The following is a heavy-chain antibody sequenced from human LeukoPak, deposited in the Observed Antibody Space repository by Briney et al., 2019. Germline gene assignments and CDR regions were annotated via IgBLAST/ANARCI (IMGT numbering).Heavy chain of an antibody. CDR3: ARDPYDSSGYYFDY. CDR1: GFTFSSYA. J-gene: IGHJ4*02. D-gene: IGHD3-22*01. CDR2: ISYDGSNK. V-gene: IGHV3-30-3*01. Sequence: GGSLRLSCAASGFTFSSYAMHWVRQAPGKGLEWVAVISYDGSNKYYADSVKGRFTISRDNSKSTLYLQMNSLRAEDTAVYYCARDPYDSSGYYFDYWGQGTLVTVSS.